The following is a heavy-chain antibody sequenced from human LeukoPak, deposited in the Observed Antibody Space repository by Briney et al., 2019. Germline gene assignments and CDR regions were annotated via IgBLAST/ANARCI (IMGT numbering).Heavy chain of an antibody. CDR1: GGSFSGYY. J-gene: IGHJ4*02. Sequence: PSETLSLTCAVYGGSFSGYYWSWIRQPPGKGLEWIGEINHSGSTNYNPSLKSRVTISVDTSKNQFSLKLSSVTAADAAVYYCAGVDDYGDYPHDYWGQGTLVTVSS. CDR2: INHSGST. V-gene: IGHV4-34*01. D-gene: IGHD4-17*01. CDR3: AGVDDYGDYPHDY.